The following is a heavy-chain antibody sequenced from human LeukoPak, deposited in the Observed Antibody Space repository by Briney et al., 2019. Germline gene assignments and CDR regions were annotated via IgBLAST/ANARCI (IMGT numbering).Heavy chain of an antibody. CDR3: ARDGFITIFGVVPASVHYYYYMDV. CDR1: GYTFTGYY. J-gene: IGHJ6*03. CDR2: INPNSGGT. D-gene: IGHD3-3*01. Sequence: ASVKVSCKASGYTFTGYYMHWVRQAPGQGLEWMGWINPNSGGTNYAQKFQGRVTMTRDTSISTAYMELSRLRSDDTAVYYCARDGFITIFGVVPASVHYYYYMDVWGKGTTVTVSS. V-gene: IGHV1-2*02.